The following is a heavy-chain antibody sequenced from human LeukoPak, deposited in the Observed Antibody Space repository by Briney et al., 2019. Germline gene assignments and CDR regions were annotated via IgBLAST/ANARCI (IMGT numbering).Heavy chain of an antibody. V-gene: IGHV1-2*02. CDR1: GYTFSGYY. CDR3: ASGSLASYFDH. J-gene: IGHJ4*02. CDR2: INPNSGGT. D-gene: IGHD3-16*01. Sequence: ASVKVSCKASGYTFSGYYMHWVRQAPGQGREWMGWINPNSGGTKYVQKFQGRVTMTRDTSISTAYMELSRLRSDDTAVYYCASGSLASYFDHRGQGTLVTVSS.